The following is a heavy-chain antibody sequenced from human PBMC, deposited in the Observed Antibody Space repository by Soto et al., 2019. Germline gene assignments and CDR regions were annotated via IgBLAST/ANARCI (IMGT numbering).Heavy chain of an antibody. J-gene: IGHJ4*02. D-gene: IGHD7-27*01. CDR2: INYIGST. CDR3: ARGWGRIFDY. Sequence: QVQLQQWGAGLLKPSETLSLTCAVYGGSFSGYYWNWIRQPPGKVLEWIGGINYIGSTNYNPSLKSRVTISVDTSKNQFSLKLSSVTAADTAVYYCARGWGRIFDYWGQGTLVNVSS. CDR1: GGSFSGYY. V-gene: IGHV4-34*01.